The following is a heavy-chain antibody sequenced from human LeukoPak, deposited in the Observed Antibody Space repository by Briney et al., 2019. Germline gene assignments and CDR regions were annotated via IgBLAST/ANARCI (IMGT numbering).Heavy chain of an antibody. CDR3: ARDLFRRENDYGEGY. V-gene: IGHV3-21*01. Sequence: KPGGSLRLSCAASGFTVSSNYMSWVRQAPGKGLEWVSSISSSSSYIYYADSVKGRFTISRDNAKNSLYLQMNSLRAEDTAVYYCARDLFRRENDYGEGYWGQGTLVTVSS. J-gene: IGHJ4*02. CDR1: GFTVSSNY. CDR2: ISSSSSYI. D-gene: IGHD4-17*01.